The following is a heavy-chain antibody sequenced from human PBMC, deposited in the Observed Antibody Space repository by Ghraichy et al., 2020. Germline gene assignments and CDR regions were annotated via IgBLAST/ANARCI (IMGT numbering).Heavy chain of an antibody. J-gene: IGHJ4*02. CDR3: ARRGLGVYYFNY. D-gene: IGHD2-8*01. Sequence: SETLSLTCSVSGGSIGNHYWSWIRQPPGKGLEWIGNIYNSGSTNYNPSLKSRVTISVDTSKNEFSLKLSSVTAADTAVYYCARRGLGVYYFNYWGQGTLVTVSS. CDR2: IYNSGST. CDR1: GGSIGNHY. V-gene: IGHV4-59*11.